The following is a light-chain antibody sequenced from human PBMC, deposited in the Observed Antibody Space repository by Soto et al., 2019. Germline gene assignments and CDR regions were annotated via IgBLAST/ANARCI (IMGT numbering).Light chain of an antibody. CDR1: SSDIGGYYY. Sequence: QSVLAQPASVSGSPGQSITISCTVTSSDIGGYYYVSWYQHHPGKAPKLLIYQVTNRPSRVSNRFSGSKSGNTASLTISGLXADDEAAYYCTSYSSSDIFYVFGTGTKVTLL. CDR2: QVT. V-gene: IGLV2-14*01. J-gene: IGLJ1*01. CDR3: TSYSSSDIFYV.